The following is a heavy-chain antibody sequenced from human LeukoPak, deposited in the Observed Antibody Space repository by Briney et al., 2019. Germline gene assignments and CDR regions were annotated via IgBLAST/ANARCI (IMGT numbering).Heavy chain of an antibody. J-gene: IGHJ3*02. CDR3: ARDLPPHCSGGSCYSGAFDI. CDR1: RFTFSSYS. V-gene: IGHV3-48*01. CDR2: INSGGSTI. D-gene: IGHD2-15*01. Sequence: GGSLRLSCTASRFTFSSYSMNWVRQAPGKGLEWISYINSGGSTIYYADSVKGRFTISRDNSKNTLYLQMNSLRAEDTAVYYCARDLPPHCSGGSCYSGAFDIWGQGTMVTVSS.